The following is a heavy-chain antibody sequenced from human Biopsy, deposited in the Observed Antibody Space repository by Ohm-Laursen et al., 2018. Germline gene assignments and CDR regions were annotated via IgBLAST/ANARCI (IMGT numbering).Heavy chain of an antibody. CDR2: ISSGGRA. Sequence: GTLSLTCSVSGGSMTGYEWSWIRLAPGKGLQVIGYISSGGRASYNPSLKSRVTMSVNTSKKQFSLRLSSVTAADTAVYYCASAGYNPDWNFDLWGRGTRVTVSS. V-gene: IGHV4-59*12. CDR3: ASAGYNPDWNFDL. J-gene: IGHJ2*01. CDR1: GGSMTGYE. D-gene: IGHD5-24*01.